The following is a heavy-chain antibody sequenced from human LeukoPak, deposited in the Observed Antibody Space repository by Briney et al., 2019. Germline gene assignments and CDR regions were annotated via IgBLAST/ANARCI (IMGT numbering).Heavy chain of an antibody. CDR2: IHYSGST. CDR3: ARYQTGTMFAV. D-gene: IGHD1/OR15-1a*01. Sequence: SETLSLTCTVSGGSISNYYWSWIRQPPGKGLEWIGYIHYSGSTNYNPSLKSRITMSLDTSENQLSLKLYSVTAADTAIYYCARYQTGTMFAVWGQGTLVTISS. J-gene: IGHJ4*02. CDR1: GGSISNYY. V-gene: IGHV4-59*12.